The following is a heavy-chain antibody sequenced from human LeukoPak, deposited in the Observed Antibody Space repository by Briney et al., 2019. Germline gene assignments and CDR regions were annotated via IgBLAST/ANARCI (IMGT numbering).Heavy chain of an antibody. V-gene: IGHV3-48*03. J-gene: IGHJ4*02. CDR2: ISSSGSII. Sequence: GGSLRLSCAASGFSFSIYEMNWVRQAPGKGLEWVSYISSSGSIILYADSVKGRFTISRDNSKNTLYLQMNSLRAEDTAVYYCASPNIPTTRTTYYFDYWGQGTLVTVSS. D-gene: IGHD1-7*01. CDR1: GFSFSIYE. CDR3: ASPNIPTTRTTYYFDY.